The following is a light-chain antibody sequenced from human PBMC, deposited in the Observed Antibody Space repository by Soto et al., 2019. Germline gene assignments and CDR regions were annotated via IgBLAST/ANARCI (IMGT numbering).Light chain of an antibody. Sequence: DIQMTQSPSTLSASVGDRVTITCRASESIDSWLAWHQQKPGRAPKLLISKASSLESGVPSRFSGSGFGTEFTLTISSLQPDDIATYYYQQYNSYRAFGQGTKVE. CDR1: ESIDSW. CDR2: KAS. CDR3: QQYNSYRA. J-gene: IGKJ1*01. V-gene: IGKV1-5*03.